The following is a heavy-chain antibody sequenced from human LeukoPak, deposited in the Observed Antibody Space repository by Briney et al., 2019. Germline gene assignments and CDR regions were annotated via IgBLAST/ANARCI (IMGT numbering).Heavy chain of an antibody. CDR3: ARGNSGGYSSFDY. J-gene: IGHJ4*02. D-gene: IGHD5-18*01. Sequence: GGSLRLSCAASGFTFSSYGMHWVRQAPGKGLEWVAVIWYDGSNKYYADSVKGRFTISRDNSKNTLYLQMNSLRAQDTAVYYCARGNSGGYSSFDYWGQGTLVTVSS. CDR1: GFTFSSYG. V-gene: IGHV3-33*01. CDR2: IWYDGSNK.